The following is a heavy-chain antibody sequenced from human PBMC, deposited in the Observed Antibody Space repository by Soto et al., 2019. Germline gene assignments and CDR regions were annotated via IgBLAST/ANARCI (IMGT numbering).Heavy chain of an antibody. D-gene: IGHD5-12*01. CDR1: GGSISSYY. V-gene: IGHV4-4*07. CDR2: IYTSGST. J-gene: IGHJ5*02. Sequence: PSETLSLTCTVSGGSISSYYWSWIRQPAGKGLEWIGRIYTSGSTNYNPPLKSRVTMSVDTSKNQFSLKLSSVTAADTAVYYCARDLTRATRRWAWFDPWGQGTLVTVSS. CDR3: ARDLTRATRRWAWFDP.